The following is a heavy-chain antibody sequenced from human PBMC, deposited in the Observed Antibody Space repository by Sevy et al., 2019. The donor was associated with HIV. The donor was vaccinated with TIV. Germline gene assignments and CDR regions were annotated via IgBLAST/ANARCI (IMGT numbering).Heavy chain of an antibody. CDR3: ARDHPSTAPFDY. Sequence: GGSLRLSCAAPGFTFSNFWMSWVRQAPGKGLEFVANIKQDGSENFYADSVKGRFTISRDNAKNSLVLQMNNLRVEETSVYYCARDHPSTAPFDYWGQGTLVTVSS. CDR1: GFTFSNFW. CDR2: IKQDGSEN. J-gene: IGHJ4*02. V-gene: IGHV3-7*03. D-gene: IGHD2-21*02.